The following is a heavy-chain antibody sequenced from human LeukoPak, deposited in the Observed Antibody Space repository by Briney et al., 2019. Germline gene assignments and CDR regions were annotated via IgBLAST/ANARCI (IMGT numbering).Heavy chain of an antibody. Sequence: GASVKVSCKASGGTFTSFALSWVRQAPGQGLEWMGGIIPIFDTINYAQKFQGRVTITADKSTSTAYMELSSLRSEDTAVYYCARDVGNSGWLFWGPGTLVTVSS. D-gene: IGHD6-19*01. J-gene: IGHJ4*02. CDR1: GGTFTSFA. V-gene: IGHV1-69*06. CDR3: ARDVGNSGWLF. CDR2: IIPIFDTI.